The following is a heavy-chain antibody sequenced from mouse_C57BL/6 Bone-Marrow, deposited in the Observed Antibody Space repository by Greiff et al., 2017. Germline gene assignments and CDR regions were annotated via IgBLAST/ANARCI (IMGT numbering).Heavy chain of an antibody. V-gene: IGHV1-69*01. Sequence: VKLVESGAELVMPGASVKLSCKASGYTFTSYWMHWVKQRPGQGLEWIGEIDPSDSYTNYNQKFKGKSTLTVDKSSSTAYMQLSSLTSEDSAVYYCARKGYSSWFAYWGQGTLVTVSA. CDR1: GYTFTSYW. CDR2: IDPSDSYT. CDR3: ARKGYSSWFAY. J-gene: IGHJ3*01. D-gene: IGHD2-12*01.